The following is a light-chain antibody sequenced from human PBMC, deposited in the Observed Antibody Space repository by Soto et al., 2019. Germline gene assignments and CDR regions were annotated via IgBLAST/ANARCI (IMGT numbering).Light chain of an antibody. CDR1: QSVGRS. V-gene: IGKV3-15*01. CDR3: QQYDEWPLT. J-gene: IGKJ3*01. Sequence: VLTQSPATLSVSPGEGATLSCRASQSVGRSLAWYQQKPGQTPRLLMFDSSTRATGIPAKFSGSGSGTEFTLTISGLQSKDFAIFYCQQYDEWPLTFGPGTKV. CDR2: DSS.